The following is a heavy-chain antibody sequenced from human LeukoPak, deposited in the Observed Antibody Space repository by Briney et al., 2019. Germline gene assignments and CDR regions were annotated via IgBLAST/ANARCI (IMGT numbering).Heavy chain of an antibody. CDR2: IYTSGST. V-gene: IGHV4-61*02. J-gene: IGHJ2*01. CDR3: ASAYCGGDCTPYWYFDL. CDR1: GGSISSSSSY. Sequence: SQTLSLTCTVSGGSISSSSSYWSWIRQPAGKGLEWIGRIYTSGSTNYNPSLKSRVTISIDTSKNQFSLKLSSVTAADTAVYYCASAYCGGDCTPYWYFDLWGRGTLVTVSS. D-gene: IGHD2-21*02.